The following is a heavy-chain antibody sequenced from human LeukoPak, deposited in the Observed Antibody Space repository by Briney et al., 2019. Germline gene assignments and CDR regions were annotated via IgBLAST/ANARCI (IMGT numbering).Heavy chain of an antibody. CDR2: IYTSKSM. V-gene: IGHV4-61*09. J-gene: IGHJ4*02. CDR3: ASCRVGYSDYTCYYFDY. Sequence: SETLSLTCTVSGGSISSGFYDWYWIRQPAGKGLEWIGHIYTSKSMNYNPSLKSRVTISVDTSKNQFSLKLSSVTAADTAVYYCASCRVGYSDYTCYYFDYWGQGILVTVSS. CDR1: GGSISSGFYD. D-gene: IGHD5-12*01.